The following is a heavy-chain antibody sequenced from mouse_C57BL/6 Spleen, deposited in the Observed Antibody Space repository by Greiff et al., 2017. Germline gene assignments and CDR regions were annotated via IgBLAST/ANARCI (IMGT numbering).Heavy chain of an antibody. J-gene: IGHJ2*01. CDR3: ARDSNYDC. D-gene: IGHD2-5*01. CDR1: GFTFSSYA. CDR2: ISDGGSYT. Sequence: EVQGVESGGGLVKPGGSLKLSCAASGFTFSSYAMSWVRQTPEKRLAWVATISDGGSYTYYPDNVKGRFTISRDNAKNNLYLQMSHLKSEDTAMYYCARDSNYDCWGQGTTLTVSS. V-gene: IGHV5-4*01.